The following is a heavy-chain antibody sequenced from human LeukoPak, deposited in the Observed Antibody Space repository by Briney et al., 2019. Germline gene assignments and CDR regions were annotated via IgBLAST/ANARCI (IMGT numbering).Heavy chain of an antibody. CDR1: GFTFSSSG. Sequence: PGRSLRLSCAASGFTFSSSGMYSVRQAPGKGLEWVAVISYDGSDKYYADSVKGRFTISRDNSKNTLFLQMNSLRGEDTGVYYCATYADYGGSWSLDYWGQGTLVTVSS. D-gene: IGHD2-15*01. CDR2: ISYDGSDK. J-gene: IGHJ4*02. V-gene: IGHV3-30*03. CDR3: ATYADYGGSWSLDY.